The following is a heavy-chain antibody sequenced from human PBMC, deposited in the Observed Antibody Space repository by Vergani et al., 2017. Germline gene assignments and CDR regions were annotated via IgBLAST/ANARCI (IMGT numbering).Heavy chain of an antibody. CDR2: INAGNGNT. V-gene: IGHV1-3*01. D-gene: IGHD3-22*01. J-gene: IGHJ4*02. CDR3: ARSGSGDYYDSSGYYYEGQHFDY. CDR1: GYTFTSYA. Sequence: QVQLVQSGAEVKKPGASVKVSCKASGYTFTSYAMHWVRQAPGQRLEWMGWINAGNGNTKYSQKFQGRVTITRDTSASTADMELSSLRSEDTAVYYCARSGSGDYYDSSGYYYEGQHFDYWGQGTLVTVSS.